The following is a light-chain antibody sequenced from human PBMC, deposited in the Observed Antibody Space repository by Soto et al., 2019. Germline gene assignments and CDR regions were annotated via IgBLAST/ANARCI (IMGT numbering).Light chain of an antibody. CDR2: SNS. Sequence: QSVLTQPPSASGTPGQRVTISCSGSSSNIGSNSVYWYRQLPGTAPKLLIYSNSQRPSGVPDRFSGSKSDTSASLAISGLRYEDEADYYCAAWDGSLSGVVFGGGTKLTVL. V-gene: IGLV1-47*01. J-gene: IGLJ2*01. CDR3: AAWDGSLSGVV. CDR1: SSNIGSNS.